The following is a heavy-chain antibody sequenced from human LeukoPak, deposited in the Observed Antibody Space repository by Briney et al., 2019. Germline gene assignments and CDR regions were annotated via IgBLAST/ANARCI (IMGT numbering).Heavy chain of an antibody. Sequence: SETLSLTCTVSGGSISSSTYYWGWIRQPPGKGLEWIGTIYYTGSTYYNPSLKSRVTISIDTSKNQFSLKLSSVTAADTAVYYCARVGGGDYGDDAFDIWGQGTMVTVSS. D-gene: IGHD4-17*01. V-gene: IGHV4-39*01. CDR3: ARVGGGDYGDDAFDI. J-gene: IGHJ3*02. CDR1: GGSISSSTYY. CDR2: IYYTGST.